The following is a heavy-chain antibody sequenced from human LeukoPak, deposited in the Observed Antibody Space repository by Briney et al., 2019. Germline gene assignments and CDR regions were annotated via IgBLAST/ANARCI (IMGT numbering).Heavy chain of an antibody. CDR3: AKGSTYHEFWGSYYSDS. CDR2: ISSNGGST. D-gene: IGHD3-3*01. Sequence: PGGSLRLSCAASGFTFSSYAMHWVRQAPGKGPEYVSAISSNGGSTYYANSVKGRFTISRDNSKNTLYLQMNSLRAGDTAVYFCAKGSTYHEFWGSYYSDSWGQGTLVTVSS. J-gene: IGHJ5*01. V-gene: IGHV3-64*01. CDR1: GFTFSSYA.